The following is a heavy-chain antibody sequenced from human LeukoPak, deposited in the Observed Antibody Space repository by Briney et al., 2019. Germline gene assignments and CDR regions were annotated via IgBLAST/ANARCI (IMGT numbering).Heavy chain of an antibody. D-gene: IGHD2-21*02. CDR1: GFTFDDYG. J-gene: IGHJ4*02. V-gene: IGHV3-20*04. CDR2: INWNGGRT. Sequence: GGSLRLSCAASGFTFDDYGMTWVRQAPGKGLERVSSINWNGGRTYYVDSVEGRFTISRDNAKNSQYLQMNSLRVEDTALYYCARAQTYGDSRLLLDYWGQGTLVTVSS. CDR3: ARAQTYGDSRLLLDY.